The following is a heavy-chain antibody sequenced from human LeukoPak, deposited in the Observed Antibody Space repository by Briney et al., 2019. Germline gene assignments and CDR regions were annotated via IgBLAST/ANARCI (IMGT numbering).Heavy chain of an antibody. V-gene: IGHV3-48*01. Sequence: GSLRLSCAASGFIFTDYWMNWVRQAPGKGLEWVSYISSSSSTIYYADSVKGRFTISRDNAKNSLYLQMNSLRAEDTAVYYCARRRALDYWGQGTLVTVSS. CDR2: ISSSSSTI. CDR1: GFIFTDYW. J-gene: IGHJ4*02. CDR3: ARRRALDY.